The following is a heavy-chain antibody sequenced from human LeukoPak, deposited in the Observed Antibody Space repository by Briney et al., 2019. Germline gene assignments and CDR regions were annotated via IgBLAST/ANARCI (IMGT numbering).Heavy chain of an antibody. CDR3: ARHGYTSGWYKFDP. Sequence: SETLSLTCTVSGGSISSSGYSWGWIRQPPGKGLEWIGSISYSGSTYNNPSLKSRLTMSADTSKNQFSLKLSSVTAADTAVYYCARHGYTSGWYKFDPWGQGTLGTVSS. CDR2: ISYSGST. J-gene: IGHJ5*02. D-gene: IGHD6-19*01. CDR1: GGSISSSGYS. V-gene: IGHV4-39*01.